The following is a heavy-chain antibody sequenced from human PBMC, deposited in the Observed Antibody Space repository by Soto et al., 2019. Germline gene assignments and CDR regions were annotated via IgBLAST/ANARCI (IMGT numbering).Heavy chain of an antibody. V-gene: IGHV1-18*04. D-gene: IGHD1-26*01. CDR2: ISAYNGNT. CDR1: GYTFTSYG. Sequence: ASVKVSCKASGYTFTSYGISWVRQAPGQGLEWMGWISAYNGNTNYAQKLQGRVTMTTDTSTSTAYMELRSLRSDDTAVYYCARDRPLSGSYYTEAAFDICGQGTTVPV. J-gene: IGHJ3*02. CDR3: ARDRPLSGSYYTEAAFDI.